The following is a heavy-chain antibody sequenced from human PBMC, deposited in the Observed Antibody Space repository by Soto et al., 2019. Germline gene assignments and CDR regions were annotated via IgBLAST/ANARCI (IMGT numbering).Heavy chain of an antibody. J-gene: IGHJ4*02. CDR2: INTAGSST. CDR3: AGGIVGAEQFDY. CDR1: GFTFSGSW. V-gene: IGHV3-74*01. D-gene: IGHD6-25*01. Sequence: EVQLVESGGGLVQPGGSPRVSCAASGFTFSGSWMHWVRQAPGKGLVWVSRINTAGSSTTYADSVKGRFTISRDNAKNTLFLQMNSLRAEDTAVYYCAGGIVGAEQFDYWGQGTLVTVSS.